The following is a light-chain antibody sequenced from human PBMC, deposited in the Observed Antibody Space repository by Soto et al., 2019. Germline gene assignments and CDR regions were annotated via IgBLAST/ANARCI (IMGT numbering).Light chain of an antibody. CDR1: SSDLGGYNF. CDR3: DSYSSSFTRV. V-gene: IGLV2-14*01. CDR2: EVT. J-gene: IGLJ3*02. Sequence: QSALTQPASVSGSPGQSITISCTGTSSDLGGYNFVSWYQQHPGKAPKLLIYEVTNRPSGVSNRFSGSKSGNTASLTISGLQAEDEADYYCDSYSSSFTRVFGGGTQLTVL.